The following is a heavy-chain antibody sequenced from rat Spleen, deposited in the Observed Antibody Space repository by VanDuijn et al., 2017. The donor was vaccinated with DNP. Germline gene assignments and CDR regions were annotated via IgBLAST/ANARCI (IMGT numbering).Heavy chain of an antibody. Sequence: EVQLVESGGGLVQPGGSMKLSCAASGFTFSDYNMAWVRQAPKKGLEWVASISATGGSTSYRDSVRGRFTVSRDNAKSSLYLQMDSLRSEDTATYYCARWLGYGGSPGLAYWGQGTLVTVSS. J-gene: IGHJ3*01. CDR2: ISATGGST. CDR1: GFTFSDYN. CDR3: ARWLGYGGSPGLAY. V-gene: IGHV5-25*01. D-gene: IGHD1-11*01.